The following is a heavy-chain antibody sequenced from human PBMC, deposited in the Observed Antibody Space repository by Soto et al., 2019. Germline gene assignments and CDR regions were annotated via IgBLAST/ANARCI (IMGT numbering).Heavy chain of an antibody. CDR1: GFTFSSYS. J-gene: IGHJ6*02. Sequence: GGSLRLSCAASGFTFSSYSMNWVRQAPGKGLEWVSSISSSSSYIYYADSVKGRFTISRDNAKNSLYLQMNSLRAEDTAVYYCAREYCTNGVCYPPPTYYYGMDVWGQGTTVTVSS. CDR2: ISSSSSYI. D-gene: IGHD2-8*01. V-gene: IGHV3-21*01. CDR3: AREYCTNGVCYPPPTYYYGMDV.